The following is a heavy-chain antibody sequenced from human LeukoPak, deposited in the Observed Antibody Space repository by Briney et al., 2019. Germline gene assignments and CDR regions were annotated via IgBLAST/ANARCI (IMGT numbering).Heavy chain of an antibody. J-gene: IGHJ4*02. Sequence: PGGSLRLSCAASGFTFDSYAMSWVRQAPGKGLEWVSFITGTGGDTYYADSVKGRFTISRDNSKKILFLQMNSLRAEDTAVYYCAKDYRGDMITFGGVIDPYWGQGTLVTVSS. D-gene: IGHD3-16*02. CDR3: AKDYRGDMITFGGVIDPY. CDR1: GFTFDSYA. V-gene: IGHV3-23*01. CDR2: ITGTGGDT.